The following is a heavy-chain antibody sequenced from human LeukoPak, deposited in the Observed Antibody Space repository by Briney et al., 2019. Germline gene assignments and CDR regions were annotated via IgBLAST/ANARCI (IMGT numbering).Heavy chain of an antibody. CDR3: AKDDMGIIVSSVDYFGLDV. CDR2: XXXXGTRT. Sequence: PGGSLRLSCVXSGFPISDXAXXXXXXAPGXXXXXXXXXXXXGTRTXYSDSVKGXXTVSRDNSENILYLQMNSLRAEDTAVYYCAKDDMGIIVSSVDYFGLDVWGQGTTVTVSS. CDR1: GFPISDXA. D-gene: IGHD2/OR15-2a*01. J-gene: IGHJ6*02. V-gene: IGHV3-23*05.